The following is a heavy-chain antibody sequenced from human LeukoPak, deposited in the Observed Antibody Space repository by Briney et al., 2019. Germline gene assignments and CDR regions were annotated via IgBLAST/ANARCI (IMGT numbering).Heavy chain of an antibody. Sequence: ASVKVSCKASGYTFTSYYMHWVRQAPGQGLEWMGIINPSGGSTSYAQKFQGRVTMTRDMSTSTVYMELSSLRSEDTAVYYCARLGWEEKDFDCWGQGTLVTVSS. D-gene: IGHD1-26*01. J-gene: IGHJ4*02. CDR3: ARLGWEEKDFDC. CDR2: INPSGGST. V-gene: IGHV1-46*01. CDR1: GYTFTSYY.